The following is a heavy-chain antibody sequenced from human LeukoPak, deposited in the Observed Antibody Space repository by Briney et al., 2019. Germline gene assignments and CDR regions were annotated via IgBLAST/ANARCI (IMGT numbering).Heavy chain of an antibody. J-gene: IGHJ5*02. V-gene: IGHV3-23*01. CDR3: AKDHGGTDPRGSDWFDP. Sequence: PGGSLRLSCAASGFTFSSYAMSWVRQAPGKGLEWVSAISGSGGSTYYADSVKGRFTISRDNSKNTLYLQMNSLRAEDTAVYYCAKDHGGTDPRGSDWFDPWGQGTLVTVSS. CDR2: ISGSGGST. CDR1: GFTFSSYA. D-gene: IGHD3-16*01.